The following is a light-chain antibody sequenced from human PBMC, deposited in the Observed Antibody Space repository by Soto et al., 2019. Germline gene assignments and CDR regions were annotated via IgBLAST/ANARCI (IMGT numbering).Light chain of an antibody. CDR2: DAP. V-gene: IGKV3-11*01. CDR1: RSVSSY. CDR3: QQRSNWPIT. Sequence: LTKSPATLSLSPEERATLSCRATRSVSSYLAWYQQKPGQAPRLLIYDAPSRPTDIPARSSGGGSGTDFTLTIRSLEPEVFALYSCQQRSNWPITLGKGTRLEI. J-gene: IGKJ5*01.